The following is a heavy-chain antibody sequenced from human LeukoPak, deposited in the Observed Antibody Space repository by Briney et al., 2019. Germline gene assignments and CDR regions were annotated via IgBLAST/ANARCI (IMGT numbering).Heavy chain of an antibody. CDR1: GGSISSYY. CDR2: IYYTGST. D-gene: IGHD2-21*02. V-gene: IGHV4-59*01. Sequence: PSETLSLTCTVSGGSISSYYWSWIRQPPRKGLEWIGYIYYTGSTNYSPSLKSRVTISVDTSKTQFSLRLSSVTTADTAVYYCARRGVVTATSFDAMDVWGNGTTVTVSS. J-gene: IGHJ6*03. CDR3: ARRGVVTATSFDAMDV.